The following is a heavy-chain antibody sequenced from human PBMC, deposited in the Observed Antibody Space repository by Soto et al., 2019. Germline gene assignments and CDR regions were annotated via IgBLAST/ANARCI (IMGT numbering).Heavy chain of an antibody. J-gene: IGHJ4*02. CDR1: GFMFGSYA. CDR2: ISYDGTNK. Sequence: GGSLRLSXAASGFMFGSYAMHWVRQAPGKGLEWVAVISYDGTNKYYPDSVKGRFTIARVNSKNTLFLQMYVLRPEDAAVYYCARDPGGYTSGWPHSNLDDWGQGTLVTVSS. V-gene: IGHV3-30-3*01. D-gene: IGHD6-19*01. CDR3: ARDPGGYTSGWPHSNLDD.